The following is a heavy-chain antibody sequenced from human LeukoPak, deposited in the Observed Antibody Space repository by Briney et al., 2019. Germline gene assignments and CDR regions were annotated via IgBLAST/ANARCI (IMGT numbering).Heavy chain of an antibody. D-gene: IGHD4-17*01. CDR3: AREHKSYGDYPFFLDS. Sequence: PSETLSLTCTVSSDSISSCDYYWIWHPQPAGQGLEFIRYINEKSTTYSNPPLKSRISISLDTSKNQFSLKLTTVTAADPAVYFCAREHKSYGDYPFFLDSWGGETLDTLPS. CDR1: SDSISSCDYY. CDR2: INEKSTT. J-gene: IGHJ4*02. V-gene: IGHV4-30-4*08.